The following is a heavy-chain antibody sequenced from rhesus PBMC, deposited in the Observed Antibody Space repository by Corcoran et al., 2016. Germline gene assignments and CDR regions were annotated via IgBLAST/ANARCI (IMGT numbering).Heavy chain of an antibody. CDR1: GGSCSGYY. D-gene: IGHD5-36*02. J-gene: IGHJ4*01. CDR2: NSGSSGIT. Sequence: QVQLQESGPGLVKPSETLSLTCAVSGGSCSGYYWGWLRQPPGKGLEWIGYNSGSSGITDYNPSLKSRVTISTDTSKNQFSLKLSSVTAADTAVYYCARRLATVTLSYFDYWGQGVLVTVSS. CDR3: ARRLATVTLSYFDY. V-gene: IGHV4-165*01.